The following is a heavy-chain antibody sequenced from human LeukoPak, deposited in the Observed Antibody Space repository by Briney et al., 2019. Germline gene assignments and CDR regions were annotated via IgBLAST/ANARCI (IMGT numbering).Heavy chain of an antibody. V-gene: IGHV3-30*02. CDR3: AKERNYYDSSGYYSVAGGPDN. CDR1: GFTSSSYG. Sequence: SGGSLRLSCVASGFTSSSYGMHWVRQAPGKGLEWVAFIRYDGSNKYYADSVKGRFTISRDNSKNTLYLRMNSLRAEDKAVYYCAKERNYYDSSGYYSVAGGPDNWGQGTLVTVYS. D-gene: IGHD3-22*01. CDR2: IRYDGSNK. J-gene: IGHJ4*02.